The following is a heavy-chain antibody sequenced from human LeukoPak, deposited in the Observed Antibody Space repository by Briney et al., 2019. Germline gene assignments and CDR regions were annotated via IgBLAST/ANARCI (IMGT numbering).Heavy chain of an antibody. CDR1: GGSISSYY. V-gene: IGHV4-4*07. D-gene: IGHD3-22*01. CDR3: ARGGGSGYYPTYFDY. Sequence: SETLSLTCTVSGGSISSYYWSWIRQPAGKGLEWIGRIYTSGSTNYNPSLKSRVTMSVDTSRNQFSLKLSSVTAADTAVYYCARGGGSGYYPTYFDYWGQGTLVTVSS. J-gene: IGHJ4*02. CDR2: IYTSGST.